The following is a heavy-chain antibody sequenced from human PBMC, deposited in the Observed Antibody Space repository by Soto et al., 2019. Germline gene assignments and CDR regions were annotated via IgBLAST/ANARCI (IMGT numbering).Heavy chain of an antibody. CDR1: GYTFTSYG. D-gene: IGHD3-22*01. V-gene: IGHV1-18*01. CDR3: ARVASRYYDSKGDWFDS. CDR2: ISAYNGNT. Sequence: QVQLVQSGAEVKKPGASVKVSCKASGYTFTSYGISWVRQAPGQGLEWMGWISAYNGNTNYAQKLQGRVTMTTDTSTSRAYIELRSLRADDTTVYYCARVASRYYDSKGDWFDSWGQGTLVTVSS. J-gene: IGHJ5*01.